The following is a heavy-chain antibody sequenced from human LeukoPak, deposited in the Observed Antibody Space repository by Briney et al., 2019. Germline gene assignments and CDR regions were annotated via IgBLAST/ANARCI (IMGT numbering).Heavy chain of an antibody. CDR2: ISDSGVST. CDR3: ASAISLDSWYFDL. CDR1: GFTFSSHA. Sequence: PTGGSLRLSCAASGFTFSSHAMSWVRQAAGKGLEWVSTISDSGVSTYYADSVKGRFTISRDNAKNSLYLQMNSLRAEDTAAYYCASAISLDSWYFDLWGRGTLVTVSS. D-gene: IGHD3-3*02. V-gene: IGHV3-23*01. J-gene: IGHJ2*01.